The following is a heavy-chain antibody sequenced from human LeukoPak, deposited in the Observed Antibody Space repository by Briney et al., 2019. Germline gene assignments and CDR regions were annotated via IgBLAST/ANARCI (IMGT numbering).Heavy chain of an antibody. D-gene: IGHD1-26*01. V-gene: IGHV3-30*02. CDR1: GFTFSKYD. CDR3: ARVVGGSYYWQGPGHSPKDAFDI. CDR2: IRYDGSNK. J-gene: IGHJ3*02. Sequence: GGSLRLSCAASGFTFSKYDLHWVRQAPGKGLEWVAFIRYDGSNKYYADSVKGRFTISRDNSKNTLYLQMNSLRAEDTAVYYCARVVGGSYYWQGPGHSPKDAFDIWGQGTMVTVSS.